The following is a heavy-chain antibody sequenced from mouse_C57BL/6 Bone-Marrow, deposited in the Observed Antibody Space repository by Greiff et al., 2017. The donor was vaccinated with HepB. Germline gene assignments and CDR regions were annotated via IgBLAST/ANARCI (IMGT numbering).Heavy chain of an antibody. J-gene: IGHJ3*01. V-gene: IGHV5-12*01. Sequence: EVQLVESGGGLVQPGGSLKLSCAASGFTFSDYYMYWVRQTPEKRLEWVAYISNGGGSTYYPDTVKGRFTISRDNAKNTLYLQMSRLKSEDTAMYYCARQGSGYLFAYWGQGTLVTVSA. CDR1: GFTFSDYY. D-gene: IGHD3-2*02. CDR2: ISNGGGST. CDR3: ARQGSGYLFAY.